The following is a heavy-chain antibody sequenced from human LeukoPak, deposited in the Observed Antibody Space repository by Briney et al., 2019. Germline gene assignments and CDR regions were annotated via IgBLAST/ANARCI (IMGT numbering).Heavy chain of an antibody. CDR3: ARSYGSGSYYNRNAFDI. V-gene: IGHV4-31*03. Sequence: PSETLSLTCTVSGGSISSGGYYWSWIRQHPGKGLEWIGYIYYSGSTYYNPSLKGRFTISVGTSKNQFSLKLSSVTAADTAVYYCARSYGSGSYYNRNAFDIWGQGTMVTVYS. J-gene: IGHJ3*02. CDR2: IYYSGST. D-gene: IGHD3-10*01. CDR1: GGSISSGGYY.